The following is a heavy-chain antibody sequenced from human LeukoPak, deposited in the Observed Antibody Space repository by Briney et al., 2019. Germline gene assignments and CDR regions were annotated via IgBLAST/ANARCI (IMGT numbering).Heavy chain of an antibody. CDR1: GYSISSGYY. CDR2: IYHSGST. D-gene: IGHD6-13*01. Sequence: PSETLFLTCTVSGYSISSGYYWGWIRQPPGKGLEWIGSIYHSGSTYYNPSLKSRVTISVDTSKNQFSLKLSSVTAADTAVYYCARDGYSSSWYWFDPWGQGTLVTVSS. V-gene: IGHV4-38-2*02. J-gene: IGHJ5*02. CDR3: ARDGYSSSWYWFDP.